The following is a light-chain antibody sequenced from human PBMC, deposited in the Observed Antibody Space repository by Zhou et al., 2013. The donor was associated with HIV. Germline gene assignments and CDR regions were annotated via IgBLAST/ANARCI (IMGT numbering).Light chain of an antibody. CDR3: FHRLEFPLT. Sequence: DIVMTQSPLSLPVTPGEPASISCRSSQSLLHSNGYNSLDWYLQKPGQSPQLLIYLGSNRASGVPDRFSGSGSGTDFTLKINNMESEDVGIYYCFHRLEFPLTFGGGTRLDIK. J-gene: IGKJ4*01. CDR2: LGS. CDR1: QSLLHSNGYNS. V-gene: IGKV2-28*01.